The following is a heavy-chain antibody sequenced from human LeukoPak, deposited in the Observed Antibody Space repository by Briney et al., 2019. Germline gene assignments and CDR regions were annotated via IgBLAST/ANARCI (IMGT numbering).Heavy chain of an antibody. CDR2: ISSSGSTI. J-gene: IGHJ4*02. CDR3: SSLSVAWLDY. CDR1: GFTFSSYE. V-gene: IGHV3-48*03. Sequence: GGSLRLSCAASGFTFSSYEMNWVRQAPGKGLEWVSYISSSGSTIYYADSVKGRFTISRDNAKNSLDLQMNSLRAEDTAVYYCSSLSVAWLDYWGQGTLVTVSS. D-gene: IGHD2-21*01.